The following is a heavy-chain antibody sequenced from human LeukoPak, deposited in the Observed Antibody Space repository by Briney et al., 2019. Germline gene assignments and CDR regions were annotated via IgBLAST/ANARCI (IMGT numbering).Heavy chain of an antibody. V-gene: IGHV3-30*02. J-gene: IGHJ1*01. CDR2: VHYDGSIL. Sequence: GGSLRLSCAASGFTFSSYGMHWVRQAPGKGLEWVAYVHYDGSILYYTDSVKGRFTISRDNSKHTAHLQMSSLTTDDTGVYYCAKDKVPMDVWGQGTLVTVFS. CDR3: AKDKVPMDV. CDR1: GFTFSSYG. D-gene: IGHD3/OR15-3a*01.